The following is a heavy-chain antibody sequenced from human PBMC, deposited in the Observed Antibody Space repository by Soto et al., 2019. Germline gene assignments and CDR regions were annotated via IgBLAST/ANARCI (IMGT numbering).Heavy chain of an antibody. V-gene: IGHV3-23*01. Sequence: EVQLLESGGGLVQPGGSLRLSCAASGFTFSSYAMSWVRQAPGKGLEWVSAISGSGGSTYYADSVKGRFTISRDNSKNTLYLQMNSLRAEDTAVYYCAKGPRRSLRGWYGLYYFDYWGQGTLVTVSS. J-gene: IGHJ4*02. CDR1: GFTFSSYA. CDR3: AKGPRRSLRGWYGLYYFDY. D-gene: IGHD6-19*01. CDR2: ISGSGGST.